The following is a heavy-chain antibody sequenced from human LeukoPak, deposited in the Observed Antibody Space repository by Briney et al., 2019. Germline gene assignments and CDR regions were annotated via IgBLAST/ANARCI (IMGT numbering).Heavy chain of an antibody. CDR1: GYSISSGYY. CDR3: ASTAFYYGSGSYCY. V-gene: IGHV4-38-2*02. D-gene: IGHD3-10*01. Sequence: KPSETLSLTCTVSGYSISSGYYWGWIRQPPGKGLEWIGEINHSGSTNYNPSLKSRVTISVDTSKNQFSLKLSSVTAADTAVYYCASTAFYYGSGSYCYWGQGTLVTVSS. J-gene: IGHJ4*02. CDR2: INHSGST.